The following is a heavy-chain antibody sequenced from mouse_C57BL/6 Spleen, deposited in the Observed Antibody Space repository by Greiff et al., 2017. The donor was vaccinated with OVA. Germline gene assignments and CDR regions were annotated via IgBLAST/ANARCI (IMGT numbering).Heavy chain of an antibody. J-gene: IGHJ3*01. D-gene: IGHD3-2*02. CDR3: ARVQLRPPWFAY. CDR1: GYTFTDYN. Sequence: VQLKQSGPELVKPGASVKIPCKASGYTFTDYNMDWVKQSHGKSLEWIGDINPNNGGTIYNQKFKGKATLTVDKSSSTAYMELRSLTSEDTAVYYCARVQLRPPWFAYWGQGTLVTVSA. V-gene: IGHV1-18*01. CDR2: INPNNGGT.